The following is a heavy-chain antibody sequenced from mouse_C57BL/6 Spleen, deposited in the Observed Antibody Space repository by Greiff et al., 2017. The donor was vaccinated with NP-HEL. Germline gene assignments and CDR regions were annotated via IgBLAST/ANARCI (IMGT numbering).Heavy chain of an antibody. D-gene: IGHD2-2*01. CDR2: IDPSDSYT. J-gene: IGHJ3*01. V-gene: IGHV1-50*01. Sequence: QVQLQQPGAELVKPGASVQLSCKASGYTFTSYWMQWVKPRPGQGLEWIGEIDPSDSYTNYNQKFKGKATLTVDQSSSTAYMQLRSLTSEDAAGYYCARSHYGYDVAWLAYWGKGTLVPVSA. CDR3: ARSHYGYDVAWLAY. CDR1: GYTFTSYW.